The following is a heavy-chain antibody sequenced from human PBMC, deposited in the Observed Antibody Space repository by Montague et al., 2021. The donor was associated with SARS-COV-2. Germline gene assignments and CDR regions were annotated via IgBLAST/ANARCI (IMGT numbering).Heavy chain of an antibody. CDR3: ARDNMGSIDY. CDR2: MSYDGSSR. CDR1: GFTFSTYY. D-gene: IGHD1-26*01. Sequence: SLRLSCAASGFTFSTYYMQWVRQAPGKGLEWVAIMSYDGSSRYHXDSVKGRFTISRDNPRNTLYLQMDSLRSEDTAVYYCARDNMGSIDYWGQGTLVTVSS. J-gene: IGHJ4*02. V-gene: IGHV3-30*04.